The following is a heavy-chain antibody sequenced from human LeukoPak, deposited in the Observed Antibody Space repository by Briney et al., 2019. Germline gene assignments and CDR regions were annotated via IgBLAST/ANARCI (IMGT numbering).Heavy chain of an antibody. J-gene: IGHJ4*02. D-gene: IGHD3-16*01. Sequence: GGSLRLSCAASGFTFSGYAMTWVRQAPGKGLEWVSAISGSGDSTYYADSVKGRFTISRDNSKNTLYLQMNSLKADDTAVYYCAKGGGGVLASWGQGTLVTVSS. V-gene: IGHV3-23*01. CDR3: AKGGGGVLAS. CDR2: ISGSGDST. CDR1: GFTFSGYA.